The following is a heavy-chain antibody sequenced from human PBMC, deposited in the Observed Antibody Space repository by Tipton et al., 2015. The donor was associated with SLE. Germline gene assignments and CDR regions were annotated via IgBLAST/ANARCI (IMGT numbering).Heavy chain of an antibody. CDR1: GGSISPYY. V-gene: IGHV4-59*01. J-gene: IGHJ4*02. Sequence: TLSLTCSVSGGSISPYYWSWIRQPPGKGLEWIGYIHYSGSTNYNPSLKSRVTISVDTSKNQISLKLSSVTAADTAVYYCARDGVAVPGPYFEYWGQGTLVTVSS. D-gene: IGHD6-19*01. CDR2: IHYSGST. CDR3: ARDGVAVPGPYFEY.